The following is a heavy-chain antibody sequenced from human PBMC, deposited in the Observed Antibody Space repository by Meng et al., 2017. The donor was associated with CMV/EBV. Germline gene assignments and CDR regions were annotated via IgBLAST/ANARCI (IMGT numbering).Heavy chain of an antibody. V-gene: IGHV1-46*01. J-gene: IGHJ6*02. D-gene: IGHD2-2*01. CDR1: GYTFTSYY. CDR3: ARPTNYCSSTSCFLNGMDV. CDR2: INPSGGST. Sequence: ASVKVSCKASGYTFTSYYMHWVRQAPGQGLEWMGIINPSGGSTSYAQKFQGRVTMTRGTSTSTVYMELSSLRSEDTAVYYCARPTNYCSSTSCFLNGMDVWGQGTTVTVSS.